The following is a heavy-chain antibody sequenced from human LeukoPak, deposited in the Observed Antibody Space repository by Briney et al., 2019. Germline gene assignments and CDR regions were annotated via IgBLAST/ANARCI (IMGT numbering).Heavy chain of an antibody. CDR3: ATLLSPYYCDSSGYFHTSG. D-gene: IGHD3-22*01. J-gene: IGHJ4*02. V-gene: IGHV3-23*01. CDR1: GFTFSSYA. CDR2: ISGSGGST. Sequence: PGGSLRLSCAASGFTFSSYAMSWVRQAPGKGLEWVSAISGSGGSTYYADSVKGRFTISRDNSKNTLYLQMNSLRAEDTAVYYCATLLSPYYCDSSGYFHTSGWGQGTLVTVSS.